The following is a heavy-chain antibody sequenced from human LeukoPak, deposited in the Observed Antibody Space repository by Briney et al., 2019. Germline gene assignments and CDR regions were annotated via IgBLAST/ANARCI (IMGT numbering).Heavy chain of an antibody. CDR1: GFTFSSYA. CDR2: ISGSGGST. V-gene: IGHV3-23*01. Sequence: PGGSRRLSCAASGFTFSSYAMSWVRQAPGKGLEWVSAISGSGGSTYYADSVKGRFTISRDNSKNTLYLQMNSLRAEDTAVYYCAKGGVLRYFDWQTRTHNYFDYWGQGTLVTVSS. D-gene: IGHD3-9*01. J-gene: IGHJ4*02. CDR3: AKGGVLRYFDWQTRTHNYFDY.